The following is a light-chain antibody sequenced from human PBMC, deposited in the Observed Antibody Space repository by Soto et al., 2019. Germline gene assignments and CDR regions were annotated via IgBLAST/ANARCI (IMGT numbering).Light chain of an antibody. CDR2: GAS. Sequence: EIVMTQSPATLSVSPGERATLSCRASQSVSSNLAWYQQKPGQAPRLLIYGASTRATGIPARFRGSGSGTEFTLTISSLQSEDFAVYYCQQYNNLPPRAWTFGQGTKVDIK. CDR1: QSVSSN. V-gene: IGKV3-15*01. CDR3: QQYNNLPPRAWT. J-gene: IGKJ1*01.